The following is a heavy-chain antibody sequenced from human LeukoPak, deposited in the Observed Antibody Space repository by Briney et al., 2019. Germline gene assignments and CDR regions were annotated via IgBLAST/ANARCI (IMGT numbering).Heavy chain of an antibody. D-gene: IGHD2-15*01. CDR1: GGSISSFY. Sequence: SETLSLTCTVSGGSISSFYWSWIRQPPGKGLEWIGYIYYSGSTNYNPSLKSRVTISVDTSKNQFSLRLNSVTAADTAVYYCASMVVVARGWFDPWGQGTLVTVSS. CDR2: IYYSGST. CDR3: ASMVVVARGWFDP. V-gene: IGHV4-59*08. J-gene: IGHJ5*02.